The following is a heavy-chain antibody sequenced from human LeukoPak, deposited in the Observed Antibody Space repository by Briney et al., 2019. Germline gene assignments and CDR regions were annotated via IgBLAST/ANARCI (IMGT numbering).Heavy chain of an antibody. CDR2: INPNSGGT. Sequence: ASVKVSCKASGYTFTRYYMHWVRQAPGQGLEWMGWINPNSGGTNYAQKFQGRVTMTRDTSISTAYMELSRLRSDDTAVYYCARGRITMIVVVTSLVDYWGQGTLVTVSS. J-gene: IGHJ4*02. D-gene: IGHD3-22*01. V-gene: IGHV1-2*02. CDR1: GYTFTRYY. CDR3: ARGRITMIVVVTSLVDY.